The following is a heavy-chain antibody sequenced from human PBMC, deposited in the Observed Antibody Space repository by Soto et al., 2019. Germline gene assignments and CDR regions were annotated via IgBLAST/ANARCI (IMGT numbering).Heavy chain of an antibody. CDR2: ISYDGSNK. J-gene: IGHJ5*02. D-gene: IGHD4-17*01. V-gene: IGHV3-30*18. CDR3: AKDRLFPTVTTGCWFDP. CDR1: GFTFSSYG. Sequence: QVQLVESGGGVVQPGRSLRLSCAASGFTFSSYGMHWVRQAPGKGLEWVAVISYDGSNKYYADSVKGRFTISRDNSKNTLYLQMNSLRAEDTAVYYCAKDRLFPTVTTGCWFDPWGQGTLVTVSS.